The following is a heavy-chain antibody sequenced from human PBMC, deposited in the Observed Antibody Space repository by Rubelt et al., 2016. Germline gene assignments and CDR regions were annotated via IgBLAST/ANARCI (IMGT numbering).Heavy chain of an antibody. CDR1: GFTFSSYA. CDR2: ISGSGGST. V-gene: IGHV3-23*04. CDR3: AKDSCSSTSCYSENWFDP. Sequence: EVQLVESGGGLVQPGGSLRLSCAASGFTFSSYAMSWVRQAPGKGLEWVSAISGSGGSTYYADSVKGRFTISRDNSKNTLYLQMNSLRAEDTAVYYCAKDSCSSTSCYSENWFDPWGQGTLVTVSS. J-gene: IGHJ5*02. D-gene: IGHD2-2*01.